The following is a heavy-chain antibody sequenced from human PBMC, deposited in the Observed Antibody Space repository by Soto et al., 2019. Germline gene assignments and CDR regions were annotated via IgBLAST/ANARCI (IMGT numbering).Heavy chain of an antibody. V-gene: IGHV4-59*01. D-gene: IGHD6-19*01. CDR2: IYYSGST. CDR3: ARVKSSGWYYYYYGMDV. CDR1: GGSISSYY. Sequence: SETLSLTCTVSGGSISSYYLSWIRQPPGKGLEWIGYIYYSGSTNYNPSLKSRVTISVDTSKNQFSLKLSSVTAADTAVYYCARVKSSGWYYYYYGMDVWGQGTTVTVSS. J-gene: IGHJ6*02.